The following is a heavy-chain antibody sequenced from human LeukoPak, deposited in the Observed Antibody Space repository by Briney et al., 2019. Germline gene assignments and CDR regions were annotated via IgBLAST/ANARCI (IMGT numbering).Heavy chain of an antibody. Sequence: GGSLRLSCAASGFTFSSSWMGWARQAPGKGLEWVANIKEDGSWKHYAVSVQGRFTISRDNAKNSLYLQMNSLRAEDTAVYYCARDRGWYHADSWGRGTLVTVSS. CDR3: ARDRGWYHADS. D-gene: IGHD6-19*01. CDR2: IKEDGSWK. V-gene: IGHV3-7*01. CDR1: GFTFSSSW. J-gene: IGHJ4*02.